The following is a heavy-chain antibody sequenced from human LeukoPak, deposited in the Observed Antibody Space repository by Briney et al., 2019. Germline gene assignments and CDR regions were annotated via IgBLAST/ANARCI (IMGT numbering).Heavy chain of an antibody. CDR3: ARGSTVTTNPLFDY. Sequence: GVPLRLFCGPPGYTFNIYDMIWVRHAPGKGLERVSTIRSSSSNMYYADSVKGRFTISRDNDKNSLYPQINSLRAEDTAVYYCARGSTVTTNPLFDYWGQGTLVTVSS. D-gene: IGHD4-17*01. V-gene: IGHV3-21*01. J-gene: IGHJ4*02. CDR1: GYTFNIYD. CDR2: IRSSSSNM.